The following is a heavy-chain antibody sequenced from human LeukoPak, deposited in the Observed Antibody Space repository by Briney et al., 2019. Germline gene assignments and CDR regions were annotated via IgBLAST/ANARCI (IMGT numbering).Heavy chain of an antibody. V-gene: IGHV4-4*02. J-gene: IGHJ4*02. CDR2: IYHSGST. CDR3: ARAGQSQAVDY. D-gene: IGHD6-13*01. Sequence: SGTLSLTCAVSGGSISSSNWWSWVRQPPGKGLEWIGEIYHSGSTNYNPSLKSRVTIPVDKSKNQFSLKLSSVTAADTAVYYCARAGQSQAVDYWGQGTLVTVSS. CDR1: GGSISSSNW.